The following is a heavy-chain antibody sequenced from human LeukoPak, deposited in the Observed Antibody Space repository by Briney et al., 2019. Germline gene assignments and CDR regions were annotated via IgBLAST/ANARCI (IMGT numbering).Heavy chain of an antibody. CDR3: AREGYCSSTSRWRTPLNH. V-gene: IGHV4-34*01. Sequence: SETLSLTCAVYGGSLSCHYWSWIRQPPGKGLEWIGEINHSGSTNYNPSLKSRVTISVDTSKNQFSLKLSSVTAADTAVYYCAREGYCSSTSRWRTPLNHWGQASLVTVSS. D-gene: IGHD2-2*01. CDR2: INHSGST. J-gene: IGHJ1*01. CDR1: GGSLSCHY.